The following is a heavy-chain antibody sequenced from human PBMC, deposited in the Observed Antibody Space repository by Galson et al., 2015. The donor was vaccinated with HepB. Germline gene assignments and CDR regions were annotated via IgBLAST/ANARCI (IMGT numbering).Heavy chain of an antibody. Sequence: SVKVSCKASGGTLSSYAISWVRQAPGQGLEWMGGIIPIFGTANYAQKFQGRVTITADESTSTAYMELSSLRSEDTAVYYCAGELEYSSSFGYYYYMDVWGKGTTVTVSS. J-gene: IGHJ6*03. CDR1: GGTLSSYA. CDR3: AGELEYSSSFGYYYYMDV. V-gene: IGHV1-69*13. D-gene: IGHD6-6*01. CDR2: IIPIFGTA.